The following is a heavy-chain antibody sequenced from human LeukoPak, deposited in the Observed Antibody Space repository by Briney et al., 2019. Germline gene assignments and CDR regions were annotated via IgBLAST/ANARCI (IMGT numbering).Heavy chain of an antibody. CDR2: ISNSGNTI. Sequence: GRSLRLSCAASGFTFSNYNMNWVRQAPGKGLEWISYISNSGNTIYYADSVKGRFTISRDNAESSLYLQMNSLRAEDTAVYYCARDFLVDVYWGQGTLVTVSS. D-gene: IGHD3-3*01. CDR1: GFTFSNYN. CDR3: ARDFLVDVY. V-gene: IGHV3-48*01. J-gene: IGHJ4*02.